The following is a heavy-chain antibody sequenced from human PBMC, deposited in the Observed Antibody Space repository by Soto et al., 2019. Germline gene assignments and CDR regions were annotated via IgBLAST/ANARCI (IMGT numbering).Heavy chain of an antibody. J-gene: IGHJ2*01. CDR2: ISSSSSTL. CDR1: GFTFSRSE. CDR3: ARGGSGSYFWYFDL. V-gene: IGHV3-48*03. D-gene: IGHD1-26*01. Sequence: GGSLRLSCTDSGFTFSRSEMSWVRQAPGKGLEWVSYISSSSSTLYYADSVKGRFTISRDNAKNSLYLQRNSLRAEDTAVYYCARGGSGSYFWYFDLWGRGTLVTVSS.